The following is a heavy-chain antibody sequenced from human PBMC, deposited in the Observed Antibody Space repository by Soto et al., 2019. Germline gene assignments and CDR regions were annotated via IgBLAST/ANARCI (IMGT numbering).Heavy chain of an antibody. CDR1: GGSISSYY. D-gene: IGHD6-19*01. Sequence: LSLTCTVSGGSISSYYWSWIRQPPGKGLEWIGYIYYSGTTNYNPSLKSRVTISVDTANNQFSLKLSSVTAADTAVYYFARDLSSWLIVAPNTMLDYWGQGTLVTVSS. CDR2: IYYSGTT. CDR3: ARDLSSWLIVAPNTMLDY. V-gene: IGHV4-59*01. J-gene: IGHJ4*02.